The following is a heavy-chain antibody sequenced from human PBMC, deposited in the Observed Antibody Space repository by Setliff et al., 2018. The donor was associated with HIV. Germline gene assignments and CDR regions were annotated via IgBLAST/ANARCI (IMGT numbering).Heavy chain of an antibody. Sequence: GASVKVSCKASGYTFTSYGISWVRQAPGQGLEWMGWISAYNGNTNYAQKLQGRVTMTRDTSISTAYMELSSLRSDDTAVYYCARGLLESRMGYGMDVWGQGTTVTVSS. CDR3: ARGLLESRMGYGMDV. CDR2: ISAYNGNT. J-gene: IGHJ6*02. V-gene: IGHV1-18*01. D-gene: IGHD1-1*01. CDR1: GYTFTSYG.